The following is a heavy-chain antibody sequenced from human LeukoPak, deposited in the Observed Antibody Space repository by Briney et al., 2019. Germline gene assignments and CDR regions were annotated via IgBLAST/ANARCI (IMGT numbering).Heavy chain of an antibody. V-gene: IGHV3-74*01. D-gene: IGHD3-10*01. J-gene: IGHJ4*02. CDR3: GLSMVRALSPDY. CDR1: GFTFSNYW. CDR2: INTDGSST. Sequence: PGGSLRLSCAGSGFTFSNYWMHWVRQAPGKGLVWVSGINTDGSSTNYADSVKGRFTISRQNAKNTLYLQMDSLGDEDTAVYYCGLSMVRALSPDYWGQGTLVTVSS.